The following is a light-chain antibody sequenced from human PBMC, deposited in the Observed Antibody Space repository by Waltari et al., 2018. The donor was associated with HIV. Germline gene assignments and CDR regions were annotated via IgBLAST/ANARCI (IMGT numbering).Light chain of an antibody. CDR3: AAWDDSLSGRV. CDR2: RNN. J-gene: IGLJ3*02. Sequence: QSVLTPQPSASGTPGQRVTISCSGSSSNIGSNSVSWYQQLPGTAPKLLIYRNNQRPAGVPDRFSGSKSGTSASLAISGLRSEDEADYYCAAWDDSLSGRVFGGGTKLTVL. V-gene: IGLV1-47*01. CDR1: SSNIGSNS.